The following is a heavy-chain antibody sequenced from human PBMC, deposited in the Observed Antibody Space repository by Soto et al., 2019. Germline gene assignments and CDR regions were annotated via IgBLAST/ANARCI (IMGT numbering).Heavy chain of an antibody. CDR2: IYTRGST. V-gene: IGHV4-4*07. J-gene: IGHJ3*02. CDR3: ARMYYYDSSGYLFAFDI. Sequence: QVQLQESGPGLVKPSETLSLTCTVSGGSISSYYWSWIRQPAGKGLEWIGRIYTRGSTNYNPSPKSRVTMSVDTSKNQFSLKLSSVTAADTAVYYCARMYYYDSSGYLFAFDIWGQGTMVTVSS. CDR1: GGSISSYY. D-gene: IGHD3-22*01.